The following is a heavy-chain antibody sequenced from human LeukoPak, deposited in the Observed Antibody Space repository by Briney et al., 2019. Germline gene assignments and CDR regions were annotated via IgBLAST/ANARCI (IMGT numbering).Heavy chain of an antibody. Sequence: PGGSLRLSCAASGFTFTSYAMSWVRQAPGKGLEWVSVISGSGGTTYYADSVKGRFTISRDNSKNTLYLQMNSLRAEDTAVYYCAKLVGATGVWYFDYWGQGTLVTVSS. V-gene: IGHV3-23*01. CDR2: ISGSGGTT. CDR3: AKLVGATGVWYFDY. D-gene: IGHD1-26*01. CDR1: GFTFTSYA. J-gene: IGHJ4*02.